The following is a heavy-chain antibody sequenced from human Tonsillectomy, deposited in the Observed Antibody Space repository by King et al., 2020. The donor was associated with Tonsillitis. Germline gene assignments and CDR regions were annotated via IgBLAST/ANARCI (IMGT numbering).Heavy chain of an antibody. J-gene: IGHJ4*02. CDR1: GFTFSSYA. CDR3: AKSAGKWLLQGSNPREFDY. CDR2: ISGSGGNT. D-gene: IGHD3-22*01. V-gene: IGHV3-23*04. Sequence: VQLVESGGGLVQPGGSLRLSCAASGFTFSSYAMSWVRQAPGKGLEWVSAISGSGGNTYYADSVKGRFTISRDNSKNTLYLQMNSLRAEDTAVYYCAKSAGKWLLQGSNPREFDYWGQGTLVTVSS.